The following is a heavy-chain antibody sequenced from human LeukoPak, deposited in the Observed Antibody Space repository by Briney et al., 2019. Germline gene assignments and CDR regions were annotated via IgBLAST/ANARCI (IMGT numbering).Heavy chain of an antibody. CDR3: ARLIQLWYIDY. Sequence: SETLSLTCTVSGGSISSYYWSWIRQPPGKGLEWIGYIYYSGSTNYNPSLKSRVTISVDTSKNQFSLKLSSVTAADTAVYYCARLIQLWYIDYWGQGTLVTVSS. CDR1: GGSISSYY. CDR2: IYYSGST. V-gene: IGHV4-59*01. J-gene: IGHJ4*02. D-gene: IGHD5-18*01.